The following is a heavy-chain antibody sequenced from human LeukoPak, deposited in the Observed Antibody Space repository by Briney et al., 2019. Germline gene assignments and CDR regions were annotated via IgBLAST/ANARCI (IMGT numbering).Heavy chain of an antibody. CDR3: ARDRRDGDAFDI. Sequence: GGSLRLSCAASGFIVSNNYMSWVRQAPGKGLEWVSTIYSSGIIKYADSVKGRFTISRDNSKNTLYLQMNSLRAEDTAVYYCARDRRDGDAFDIWGQGTMVTVSS. V-gene: IGHV3-66*01. CDR1: GFIVSNNY. CDR2: IYSSGII. D-gene: IGHD2-21*02. J-gene: IGHJ3*02.